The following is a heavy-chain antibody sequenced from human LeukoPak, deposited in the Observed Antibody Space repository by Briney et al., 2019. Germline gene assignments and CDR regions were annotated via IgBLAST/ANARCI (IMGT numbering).Heavy chain of an antibody. CDR1: GFTFSSSV. CDR2: IWYDGSSK. CDR3: AKEGYYDSSGYRGGNFDY. J-gene: IGHJ4*02. D-gene: IGHD3-22*01. V-gene: IGHV3-33*06. Sequence: GGSLRLSCAASGFTFSSSVMHWVRQAPGKGLEWVAVIWYDGSSKFYADSVKGRFTISRDNSKNTLYLQMNSLRAEDTAVYYCAKEGYYDSSGYRGGNFDYWGQGTLVTVSS.